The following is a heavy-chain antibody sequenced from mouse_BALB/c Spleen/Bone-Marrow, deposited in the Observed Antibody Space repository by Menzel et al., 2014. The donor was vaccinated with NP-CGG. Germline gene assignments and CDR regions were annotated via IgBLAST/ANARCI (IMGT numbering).Heavy chain of an antibody. Sequence: EVQLVESGPELVKPGASVKMSCKASGYTFTSYVMHWVKQKPGQGLEWIGYISPYNDGTKYNEKFKGKATLTSDKSSSTAYMELSSLTSEDSAVYYCARSLLRYYAMDYWGQGTSVTVSS. CDR1: GYTFTSYV. V-gene: IGHV1-14*01. J-gene: IGHJ4*01. CDR2: ISPYNDGT. D-gene: IGHD1-1*01. CDR3: ARSLLRYYAMDY.